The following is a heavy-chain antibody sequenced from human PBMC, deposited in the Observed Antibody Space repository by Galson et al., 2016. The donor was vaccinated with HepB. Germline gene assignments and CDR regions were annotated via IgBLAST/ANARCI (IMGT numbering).Heavy chain of an antibody. V-gene: IGHV3-74*01. CDR3: VRYLSVVPTTAYNWFDP. Sequence: SLRLSCAASGFAFSSHWMHWVRQDLGKGLVWVSRINSDGTISNYADSVKGRFTISIHNAKNTLYLQMNSLRAEVTAVYFCVRYLSVVPTTAYNWFDPWGRGTLVTVSS. J-gene: IGHJ5*02. CDR1: GFAFSSHW. CDR2: INSDGTIS. D-gene: IGHD4-23*01.